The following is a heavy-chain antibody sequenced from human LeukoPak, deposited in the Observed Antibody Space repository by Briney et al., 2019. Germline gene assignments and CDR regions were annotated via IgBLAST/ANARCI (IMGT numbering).Heavy chain of an antibody. J-gene: IGHJ4*02. D-gene: IGHD3-10*01. CDR3: GRHFPETGRDEQPLEY. Sequence: ASETLSLTCTVSGGSISSSSYYWAWVRQPPGKGLEWIGSICFSRTTYYNPSLKSRVTMSIDTSKNHFSLKVASVTAADTAVYYCGRHFPETGRDEQPLEYWGQGSLFTVSS. V-gene: IGHV4-39*01. CDR1: GGSISSSSYY. CDR2: ICFSRTT.